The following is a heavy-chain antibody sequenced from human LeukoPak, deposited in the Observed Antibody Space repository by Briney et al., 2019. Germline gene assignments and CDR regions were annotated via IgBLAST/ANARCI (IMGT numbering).Heavy chain of an antibody. V-gene: IGHV4-4*07. CDR1: GGSVNSYS. CDR2: ISNTGST. D-gene: IGHD3-10*01. J-gene: IGHJ5*02. Sequence: SETLSLTCTVSGGSVNSYSWSWIRQAAGQTLEWIGRISNTGSTDYKSSLKSRITLSVDTSKNHFSLTLRSVTAADTAVYYCARVHRGYYGSGSYYWFDPWGQGTLVTVSS. CDR3: ARVHRGYYGSGSYYWFDP.